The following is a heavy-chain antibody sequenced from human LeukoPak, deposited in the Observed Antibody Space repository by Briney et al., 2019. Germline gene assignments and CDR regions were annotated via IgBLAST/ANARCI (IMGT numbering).Heavy chain of an antibody. V-gene: IGHV3-30-3*01. CDR3: ARGSFRMATIRPDY. J-gene: IGHJ4*02. D-gene: IGHD5-24*01. CDR2: ISYDGSNK. CDR1: GFTFSSYA. Sequence: GGSLRLSCAASGFTFSSYAMHWVRQAPGKGLEWVAVISYDGSNKYYADSVKGRFTISRDNSKNTLYLQMNSLRAEDTAVFYCARGSFRMATIRPDYWGQGTLVTVSS.